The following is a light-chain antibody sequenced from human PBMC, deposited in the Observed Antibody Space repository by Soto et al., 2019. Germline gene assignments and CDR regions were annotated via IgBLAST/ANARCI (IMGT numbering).Light chain of an antibody. CDR1: QSVSSN. V-gene: IGKV3-15*01. Sequence: EIVMTQSPATLSVSPGERATLSCRASQSVSSNLAWYQQKPGRAPRLLIYGASTRVTGVPARFSGSGSGTEFTLPISSLQSEDFAVYYYQQYNNWPPWAFGQGTKVEIK. CDR2: GAS. J-gene: IGKJ1*01. CDR3: QQYNNWPPWA.